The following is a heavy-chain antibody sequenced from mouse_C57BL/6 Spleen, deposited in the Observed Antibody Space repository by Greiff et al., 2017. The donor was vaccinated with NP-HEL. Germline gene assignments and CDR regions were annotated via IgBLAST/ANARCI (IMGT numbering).Heavy chain of an antibody. D-gene: IGHD1-1*01. J-gene: IGHJ1*03. CDR2: INYDGSST. Sequence: EVQLVESEGGLVQPGSSMKLSCTASGFTFSDYYMAWVRQVPEKGLEWVANINYDGSSTYYLDSLKSRFIISRDNAKNILYLQMSSLKSEDTATYYCARGYYYSSTSGYYDVWGTGTTVTVSS. V-gene: IGHV5-16*01. CDR3: ARGYYYSSTSGYYDV. CDR1: GFTFSDYY.